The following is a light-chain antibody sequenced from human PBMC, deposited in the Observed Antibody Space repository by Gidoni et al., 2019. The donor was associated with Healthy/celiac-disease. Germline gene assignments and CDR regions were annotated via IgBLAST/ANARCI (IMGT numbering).Light chain of an antibody. CDR2: WAS. CDR1: QSVLYSSNNKSY. J-gene: IGKJ1*01. Sequence: IVMTQSPDSLAVSLGERATINCKSSQSVLYSSNNKSYLAWYQQKPGQPPKLLIYWASTRESGVPDRFSGSGSGTDFTLTISSLQAEDVAVYYCQQYYSTPQTFGQGTKVEIK. CDR3: QQYYSTPQT. V-gene: IGKV4-1*01.